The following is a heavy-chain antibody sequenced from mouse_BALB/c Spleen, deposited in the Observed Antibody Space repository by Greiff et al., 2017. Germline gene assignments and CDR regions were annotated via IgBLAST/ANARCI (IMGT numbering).Heavy chain of an antibody. CDR2: INPSSGYT. CDR3: ARGAMDY. Sequence: QVQLKESGAELARPGASVKMSCKASGYTFTSYTMHWVNQRPGQGLEWIGYINPSSGYTNYNQKFKDKATLTADKSSSTAYMQLSSLTSEDSAVYYCARGAMDYWGQGTSVTVSA. CDR1: GYTFTSYT. J-gene: IGHJ4*01. V-gene: IGHV1-4*01.